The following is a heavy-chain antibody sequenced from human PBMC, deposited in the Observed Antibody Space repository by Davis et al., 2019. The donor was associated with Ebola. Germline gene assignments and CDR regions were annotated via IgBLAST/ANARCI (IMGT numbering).Heavy chain of an antibody. CDR3: ASDVDTAPLDY. Sequence: SVKVSCKASGYTFTSYYMHWVRQAPGQGLEWMGRIIPILGIANYAQKFQGRVTITADKSTSTAYMELSSLRSEDTAVYYCASDVDTAPLDYWGQGTLVTVSS. CDR1: GYTFTSYY. CDR2: IIPILGIA. J-gene: IGHJ4*02. D-gene: IGHD5-18*01. V-gene: IGHV1-69*04.